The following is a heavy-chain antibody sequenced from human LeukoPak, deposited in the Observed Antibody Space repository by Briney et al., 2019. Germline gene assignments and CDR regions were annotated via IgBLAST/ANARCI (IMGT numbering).Heavy chain of an antibody. CDR2: MNPNSGNT. D-gene: IGHD2-2*01. J-gene: IGHJ5*02. CDR1: GYTFTSYD. CDR3: ARDHQLPLLGWFDP. V-gene: IGHV1-8*03. Sequence: GASVKVSCKASGYTFTSYDINWVRQATGQGLEWMGWMNPNSGNTGYAQKFQGRVTITRNTSISTAYMELSSLRSDDTAVYYCARDHQLPLLGWFDPWGQGTLVTVSS.